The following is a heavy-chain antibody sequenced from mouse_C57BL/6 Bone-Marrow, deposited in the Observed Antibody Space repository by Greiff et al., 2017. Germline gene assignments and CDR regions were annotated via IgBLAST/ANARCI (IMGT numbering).Heavy chain of an antibody. D-gene: IGHD1-1*01. J-gene: IGHJ3*01. CDR2: INPNNGGT. Sequence: EVKLVESGPELVKPGASVKIPCKASGYTFTDYNMDWVKQSHGKSLEWIGDINPNNGGTIYNQKFKGKATLTVDKSSSTAYMELRSLTSEDTAVYYCAGRGDWFAYWGQGTLVTVSA. V-gene: IGHV1-18*01. CDR1: GYTFTDYN. CDR3: AGRGDWFAY.